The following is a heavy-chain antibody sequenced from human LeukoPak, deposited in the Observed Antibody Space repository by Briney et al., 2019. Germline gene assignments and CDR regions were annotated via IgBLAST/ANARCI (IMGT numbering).Heavy chain of an antibody. CDR1: GGSISSSNW. Sequence: SGTLSLTCAVSGGSISSSNWWSWVRQPPGKGLEWIGEIYHSGSTNYNPSLKSRVTISVDKSKNQFSLKLSSVTAADTAVYYCARVPIAVADTFDYWGQGTLVTVSS. J-gene: IGHJ4*02. CDR3: ARVPIAVADTFDY. V-gene: IGHV4-4*02. D-gene: IGHD6-19*01. CDR2: IYHSGST.